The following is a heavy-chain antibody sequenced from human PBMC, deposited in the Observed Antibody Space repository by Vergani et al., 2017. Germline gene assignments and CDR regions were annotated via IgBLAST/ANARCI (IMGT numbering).Heavy chain of an antibody. CDR2: ISYDGSNK. CDR3: AKARIVVVTAELDP. D-gene: IGHD2-21*02. Sequence: VQLLESGGDLVQPGRSLRLSCAASGFTFSSYGMHWVRQAPGKGLEWVAVISYDGSNKYYADSVKGRFTISRDNSKNTLYLQMNSLRAEDTAVYYCAKARIVVVTAELDPWGQGTLVTVSS. V-gene: IGHV3-30*18. J-gene: IGHJ5*02. CDR1: GFTFSSYG.